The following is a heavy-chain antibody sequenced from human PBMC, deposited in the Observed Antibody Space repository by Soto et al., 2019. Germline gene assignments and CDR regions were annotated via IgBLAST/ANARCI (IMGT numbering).Heavy chain of an antibody. Sequence: EVQVVESGGGFVQPGGSLRLSCAGSGFTFGRHWMKWVRQAPGKGLEWVANIKEDGSEVYYVDSVKGRFTISRDNAKNSVYLQINSLRDEDTALYYCARDTYGGNGQVLYCWGQGNLITVSS. CDR1: GFTFGRHW. D-gene: IGHD4-17*01. CDR2: IKEDGSEV. V-gene: IGHV3-7*01. J-gene: IGHJ4*02. CDR3: ARDTYGGNGQVLYC.